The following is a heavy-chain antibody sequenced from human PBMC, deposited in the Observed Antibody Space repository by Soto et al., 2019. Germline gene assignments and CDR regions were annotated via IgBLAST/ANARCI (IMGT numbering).Heavy chain of an antibody. D-gene: IGHD6-6*01. CDR3: ARHRGGSSSFGWFDP. V-gene: IGHV3-74*01. CDR2: ISDDGTST. Sequence: EVQLVESGGGLVQPGGSLRLSCAASGFTFSSYWMHWVRQAPGKGLVWVSRISDDGTSTSYADSVKGRFTISRDNAKNTLFLQMNSLRAEDTAVYYCARHRGGSSSFGWFDPRGQGTLVTVSS. J-gene: IGHJ5*02. CDR1: GFTFSSYW.